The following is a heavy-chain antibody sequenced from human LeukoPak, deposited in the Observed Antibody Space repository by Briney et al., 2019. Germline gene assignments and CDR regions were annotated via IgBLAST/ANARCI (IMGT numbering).Heavy chain of an antibody. J-gene: IGHJ4*02. CDR1: GFSFSSNS. CDR2: ISGSSSTI. Sequence: GGSLRLSCAASGFSFSSNSMNWVRQAPGKGLEWVSYISGSSSTIYYADSVKGRFTISRDNAKNSLYLQMNSLRAEDAAVYYCARAGPSSSWHQFDYWGQGTLVTVSS. CDR3: ARAGPSSSWHQFDY. V-gene: IGHV3-48*01. D-gene: IGHD6-13*01.